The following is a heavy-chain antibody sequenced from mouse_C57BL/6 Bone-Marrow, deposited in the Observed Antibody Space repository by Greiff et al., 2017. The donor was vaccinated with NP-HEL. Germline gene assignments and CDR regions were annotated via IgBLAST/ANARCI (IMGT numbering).Heavy chain of an antibody. V-gene: IGHV1-9*01. CDR2: ILPGSDST. Sequence: QVQLQQSGAELMKPGASVKLSCTATGYTFTGYWIEWVKQRPGHGLEWIGEILPGSDSTNYNEKFKGKATFTADTSSNTAYMQLSSLTTEDSAIYDCAGREPCWFAYWGQGTLVTVAA. J-gene: IGHJ3*01. CDR3: AGREPCWFAY. CDR1: GYTFTGYW.